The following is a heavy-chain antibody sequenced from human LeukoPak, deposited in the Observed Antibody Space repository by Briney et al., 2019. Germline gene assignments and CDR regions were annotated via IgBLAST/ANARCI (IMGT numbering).Heavy chain of an antibody. D-gene: IGHD4-17*01. CDR1: GYTFTSYG. V-gene: IGHV1-18*01. CDR3: ARDRDNYGDLDAFDI. J-gene: IGHJ3*02. CDR2: ISAYNGNT. Sequence: GASVKVSCKASGYTFTSYGISWVRQAPGQGLEWMGWISAYNGNTNYAQKLQGRVTMTTDTSTSTAYMELRSLRSDDTAVYYCARDRDNYGDLDAFDIWGQGTMVTVSS.